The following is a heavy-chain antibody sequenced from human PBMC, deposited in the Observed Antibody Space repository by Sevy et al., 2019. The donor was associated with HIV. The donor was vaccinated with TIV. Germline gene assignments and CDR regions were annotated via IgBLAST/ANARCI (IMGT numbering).Heavy chain of an antibody. D-gene: IGHD3-22*01. CDR2: ISSSSSYI. Sequence: GGSLRLSCAASGFTFSSYSMNWVRQAPGKGLEWVSSISSSSSYIYYADSMKGRFTISRDNAKNSLYLQMNSLRAEDTAVYYCARPTADSSGYYYFDYWGQGTLVTVSS. CDR1: GFTFSSYS. CDR3: ARPTADSSGYYYFDY. J-gene: IGHJ4*02. V-gene: IGHV3-21*01.